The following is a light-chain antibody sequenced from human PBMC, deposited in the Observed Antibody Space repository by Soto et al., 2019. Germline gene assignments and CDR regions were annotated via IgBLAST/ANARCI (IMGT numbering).Light chain of an antibody. CDR2: EAA. CDR3: QQYDKYQWT. V-gene: IGKV1-5*03. CDR1: QSIRAW. J-gene: IGKJ1*01. Sequence: DIQMTQSPSTLSASVGERVTITCRASQSIRAWLAWYQQKPGKAPQSLIYEAASLERGGPSMVSCSGSGPEFTLTISSLQAGDFATYYCQQYDKYQWTFGQGTKVEV.